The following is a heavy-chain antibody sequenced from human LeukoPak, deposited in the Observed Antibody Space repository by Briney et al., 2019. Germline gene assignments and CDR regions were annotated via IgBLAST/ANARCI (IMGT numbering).Heavy chain of an antibody. CDR2: INHSGST. D-gene: IGHD5-24*01. CDR1: GGSFSGYY. V-gene: IGHV4-34*01. Sequence: PSETLSLTCAVYGGSFSGYYWSWIRQPPGKGLEWIGEINHSGSTNYNPSLKSRVTISVDTSKNRFSLKLSSVTAADTAVYYCARGRDGYNYYYYYYMDVWGKGTTVTVSS. J-gene: IGHJ6*03. CDR3: ARGRDGYNYYYYYYMDV.